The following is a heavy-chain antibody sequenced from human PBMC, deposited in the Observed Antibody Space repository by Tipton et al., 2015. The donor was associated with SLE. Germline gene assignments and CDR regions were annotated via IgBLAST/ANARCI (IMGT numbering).Heavy chain of an antibody. CDR2: IYASGST. CDR3: ARVPYSSSWFDY. CDR1: GGSISSYY. J-gene: IGHJ4*02. D-gene: IGHD6-13*01. Sequence: TLSLTCTVSGGSISSYYWSWIRQPPGKGLEWIGRIYASGSTNYNPSLRSRAAMSVDTSKSHFSLKLTSVTAADTAVYYCARVPYSSSWFDYWGQGTLVTVSS. V-gene: IGHV4-4*07.